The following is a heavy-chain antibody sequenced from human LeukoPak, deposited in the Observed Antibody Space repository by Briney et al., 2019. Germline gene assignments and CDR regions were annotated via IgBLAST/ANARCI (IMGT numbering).Heavy chain of an antibody. CDR1: GGSISSGNYY. CDR2: IYTSGTT. Sequence: SETLSLTCTVSGGSISSGNYYWGWIRQPAGRGREWIVRIYTSGTTNSNPSLKSRVTISLNTSKNQFSLKLSSVTAADTAVYYCAGNYYGSGSYYSEDRYWGQGTLVTVSS. D-gene: IGHD3-10*01. J-gene: IGHJ4*02. V-gene: IGHV4-61*02. CDR3: AGNYYGSGSYYSEDRY.